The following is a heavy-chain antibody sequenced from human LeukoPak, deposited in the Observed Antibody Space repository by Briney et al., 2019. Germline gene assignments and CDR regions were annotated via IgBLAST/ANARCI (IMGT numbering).Heavy chain of an antibody. CDR3: ARGVVPAAIGVYYYYYGMDV. CDR2: INPNSGGT. CDR1: GYTFTGYY. V-gene: IGHV1-2*02. J-gene: IGHJ6*02. D-gene: IGHD2-2*01. Sequence: ASVKVSCKASGYTFTGYYMHWVRQAPGQGLEWMGWINPNSGGTNYAQKFQGRVTMTRDTSISTAYMELSRLRSDDTAVYYCARGVVPAAIGVYYYYYGMDVWGQGTTVTVSS.